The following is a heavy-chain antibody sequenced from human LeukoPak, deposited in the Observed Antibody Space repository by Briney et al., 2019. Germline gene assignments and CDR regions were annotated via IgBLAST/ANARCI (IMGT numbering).Heavy chain of an antibody. CDR2: INAGNGNT. J-gene: IGHJ4*02. D-gene: IGHD5-18*01. Sequence: GASVKVSCKASGYTFTSYAMHWVRQAPGQSLEWMGWINAGNGNTKYSQKFQGRVTITRDTSASTAYLELSSLRSEDTAVYYCARTTAMVTIFDYWGQGTLVTVSS. V-gene: IGHV1-3*01. CDR3: ARTTAMVTIFDY. CDR1: GYTFTSYA.